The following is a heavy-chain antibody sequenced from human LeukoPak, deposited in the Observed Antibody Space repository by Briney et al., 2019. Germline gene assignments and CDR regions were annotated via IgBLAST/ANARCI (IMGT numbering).Heavy chain of an antibody. CDR2: IIGSGGST. CDR1: GFTFSSYA. J-gene: IGHJ4*02. D-gene: IGHD3-22*01. Sequence: GGSLRLSCAASGFTFSSYAMSWVRQAPGKGLEWVSAIIGSGGSTYYADSVKGRFTISRDNSKNTLYLQMNSLRAEDTAVYYCATEAGNYYDSSAFDYWGQGTLVTVSS. V-gene: IGHV3-23*01. CDR3: ATEAGNYYDSSAFDY.